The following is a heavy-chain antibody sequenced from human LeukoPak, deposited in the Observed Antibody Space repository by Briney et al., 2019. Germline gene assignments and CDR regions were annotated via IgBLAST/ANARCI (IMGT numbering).Heavy chain of an antibody. Sequence: QPGGSLRLSCAASGFTFSSYWMSWVRQAPGKGLEWVANIKQDGSEKYYVDSVKGRFTISRDNAKNSLYLQMNSLRAEDTAVYYCASLSSSWYFLYWGQGTLVTVSS. CDR2: IKQDGSEK. CDR1: GFTFSSYW. D-gene: IGHD6-13*01. J-gene: IGHJ4*02. V-gene: IGHV3-7*01. CDR3: ASLSSSWYFLY.